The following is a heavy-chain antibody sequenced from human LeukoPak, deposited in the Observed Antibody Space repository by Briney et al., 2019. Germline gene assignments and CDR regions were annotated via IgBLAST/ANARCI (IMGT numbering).Heavy chain of an antibody. CDR2: INPNSGGT. CDR1: GYTFTGYY. V-gene: IGHV1-2*06. J-gene: IGHJ4*02. CDR3: ARALDYYGSGSYTDY. Sequence: ASVKASCKGSGYTFTGYYMHWVRQAPGQGLEWMGRINPNSGGTNYAQKFQGRVTITRDTSISTAYMELSRLRSDDTAVYYCARALDYYGSGSYTDYWGQGTLVTVSS. D-gene: IGHD3-10*01.